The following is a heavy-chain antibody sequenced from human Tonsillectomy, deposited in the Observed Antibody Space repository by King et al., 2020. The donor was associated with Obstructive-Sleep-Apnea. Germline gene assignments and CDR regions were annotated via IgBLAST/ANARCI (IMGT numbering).Heavy chain of an antibody. Sequence: VQLVESGGGLVQPGRSLRLSCAASGFTFDDYAMHWVRQAPGKGLEWVSGISWNSGNIGYADSVKGRFTISRYNAKNSLYLQMNSLRAEDTALYYCAKAGSWYRDAFDIWGQGTMVTVSS. CDR2: ISWNSGNI. CDR1: GFTFDDYA. CDR3: AKAGSWYRDAFDI. J-gene: IGHJ3*02. D-gene: IGHD6-13*01. V-gene: IGHV3-9*01.